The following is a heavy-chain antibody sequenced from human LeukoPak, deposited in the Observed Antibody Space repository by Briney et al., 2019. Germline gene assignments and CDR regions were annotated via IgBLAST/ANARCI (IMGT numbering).Heavy chain of an antibody. V-gene: IGHV1-69*05. CDR2: IIPIFGTA. Sequence: VKVSCKASGGTFSSDAISCVRQAPGQGLEWMGRIIPIFGTANYAQKFQGRVTITTDESTSTAYMELSSLRSEDTAVYYCASGKYSSSVVAFNIWGQGTMVTVSS. J-gene: IGHJ3*02. D-gene: IGHD6-6*01. CDR1: GGTFSSDA. CDR3: ASGKYSSSVVAFNI.